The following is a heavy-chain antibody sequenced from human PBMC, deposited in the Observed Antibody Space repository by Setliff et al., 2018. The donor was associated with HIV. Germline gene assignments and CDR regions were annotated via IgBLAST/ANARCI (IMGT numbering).Heavy chain of an antibody. D-gene: IGHD3-10*01. V-gene: IGHV4-59*12. CDR3: ARDRGNADYYYGMDV. CDR2: IYYNGNR. CDR1: GGSIGNYY. Sequence: SETLSLTCTVSGGSIGNYYWNWIRQSPGKGLEWIAYIYYNGNRNYNPSLKSRVTISVDTSKNQFSLKLRSVTAADTAVYYCARDRGNADYYYGMDVWGQGTTVTVSS. J-gene: IGHJ6*02.